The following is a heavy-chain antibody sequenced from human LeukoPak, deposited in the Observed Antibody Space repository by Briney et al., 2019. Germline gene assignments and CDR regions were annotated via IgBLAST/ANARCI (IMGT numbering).Heavy chain of an antibody. CDR3: ARLTVVTGTSFDY. D-gene: IGHD2-21*02. CDR2: IYYSGST. V-gene: IGHV4-39*01. J-gene: IGHJ4*02. CDR1: GGSISSSNYY. Sequence: SETLSLTCTVSGGSISSSNYYWGWIRQPPGKGLEWIGSIYYSGSTYYNPSLKSRVTISVETSKIQFSLKLNSVTAADTAVYYCARLTVVTGTSFDYWGQGTLVTVSS.